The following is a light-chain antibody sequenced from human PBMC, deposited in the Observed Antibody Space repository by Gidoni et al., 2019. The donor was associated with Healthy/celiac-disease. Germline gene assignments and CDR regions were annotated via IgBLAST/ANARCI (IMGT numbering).Light chain of an antibody. CDR2: AAS. V-gene: IGKV1-39*01. CDR3: QQSYSTPLT. Sequence: DIQVTQSPSSLSAAVGDRVTITCRASQSLSSYLNWYQQIPGKAPNLLIYAASSLKSGVPSRFSGSGSGTDFTLTISSLQPEDFATYYCQQSYSTPLTFGGGTKVEIK. CDR1: QSLSSY. J-gene: IGKJ4*01.